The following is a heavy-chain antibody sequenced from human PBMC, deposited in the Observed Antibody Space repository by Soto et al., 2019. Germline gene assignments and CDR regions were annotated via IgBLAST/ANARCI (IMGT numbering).Heavy chain of an antibody. D-gene: IGHD1-26*01. CDR3: ARAVIIVGATTFDY. V-gene: IGHV3-33*08. Sequence: PGGSLRLSCAASGFTFSSYWMSWVRQAPGKGLEWVAVIWYDGSNKYYADSVKGRFTISRDNSKNTLYLQMNSLRAEDTAVYYCARAVIIVGATTFDYWGQGT. CDR2: IWYDGSNK. CDR1: GFTFSSYW. J-gene: IGHJ4*02.